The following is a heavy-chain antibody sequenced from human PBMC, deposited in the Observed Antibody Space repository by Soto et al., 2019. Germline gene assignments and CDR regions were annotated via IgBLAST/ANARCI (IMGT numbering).Heavy chain of an antibody. Sequence: EVQLLESGGGLVQPGGSLRLSCAASGFTFSSYAMSWVRQAPGKGLEWVSAISGSGSSTYYADSVKGRFTISRDNSKNTLYLQMNSLRAEDTAVYYCAKDRYCSGGSCPGDDAFDIWGQGTMVTVSS. V-gene: IGHV3-23*01. J-gene: IGHJ3*02. CDR2: ISGSGSST. CDR1: GFTFSSYA. D-gene: IGHD2-15*01. CDR3: AKDRYCSGGSCPGDDAFDI.